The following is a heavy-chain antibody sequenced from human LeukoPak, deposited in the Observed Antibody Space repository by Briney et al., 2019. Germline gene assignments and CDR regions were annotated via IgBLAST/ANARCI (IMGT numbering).Heavy chain of an antibody. J-gene: IGHJ4*02. CDR3: ATQNLDCSGGSCYGEYYFDY. Sequence: SETLSLTCAAYGGSFSGYYWSWIRQPPGKGLEWIGYIYYSGSTNYNPSLKSRVTISVKKTTNQTSLMLSSVPAADTAVFYCATQNLDCSGGSCYGEYYFDYWGQGTLVTVSS. V-gene: IGHV4-59*08. D-gene: IGHD2-15*01. CDR2: IYYSGST. CDR1: GGSFSGYY.